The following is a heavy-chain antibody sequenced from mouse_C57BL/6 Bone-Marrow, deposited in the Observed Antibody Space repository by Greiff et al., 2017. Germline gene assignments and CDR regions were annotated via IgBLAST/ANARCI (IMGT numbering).Heavy chain of an antibody. J-gene: IGHJ2*01. D-gene: IGHD1-1*01. CDR2: ISDGGSYT. V-gene: IGHV5-4*01. CDR1: GFTFSSYA. Sequence: EVQLVESGGGLVKPGGSLKLSCAASGFTFSSYAMSWVRQTPEKRLEWVATISDGGSYTYYPDNVKGRFTISRDNAKNNLYLQMSHLKSEDTAMYYFARVVYYCGSSFDYWGQGTTLTVSS. CDR3: ARVVYYCGSSFDY.